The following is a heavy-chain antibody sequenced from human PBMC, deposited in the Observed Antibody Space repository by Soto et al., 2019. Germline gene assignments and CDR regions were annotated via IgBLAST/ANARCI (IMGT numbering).Heavy chain of an antibody. D-gene: IGHD4-17*01. V-gene: IGHV1-69*12. CDR1: GGTFSSDA. CDR3: ARETNYGDYVRYFDL. J-gene: IGHJ2*01. CDR2: IIPIFGTA. Sequence: QVQLVQSGAEVKKPGSSVKVSCKASGGTFSSDAISWVRQAPGQGLEWMGGIIPIFGTANYAQKFQGRVTITADESTSTAYMELSSLRSEDTAVYYCARETNYGDYVRYFDLWGRGTLVTVSS.